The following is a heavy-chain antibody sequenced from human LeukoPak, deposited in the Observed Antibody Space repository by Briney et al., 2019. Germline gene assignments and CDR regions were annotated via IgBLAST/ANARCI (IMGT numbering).Heavy chain of an antibody. CDR1: GGSFSGYY. Sequence: SETLSLTCAVYGGSFSGYYWTWIRQPPGKGLEWIGEIHYSGSATYNPSLKSRVTISLDTSNNQFSLKLSSVTAADTAVYYCARDRRNFDVDYWGQGTLVTVSS. V-gene: IGHV4-34*01. CDR2: IHYSGSA. J-gene: IGHJ4*02. D-gene: IGHD3-9*01. CDR3: ARDRRNFDVDY.